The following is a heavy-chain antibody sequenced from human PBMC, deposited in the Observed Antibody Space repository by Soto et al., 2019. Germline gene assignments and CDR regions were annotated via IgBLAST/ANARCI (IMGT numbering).Heavy chain of an antibody. D-gene: IGHD5-18*01. J-gene: IGHJ6*01. CDR2: ISGRSHTI. V-gene: IGHV3-48*03. CDR1: VFTFSGYE. CDR3: ARGTAYFYYALDV. Sequence: PWGSLRISCASSVFTFSGYEMYWVRQAPRKALEWIAYISGRSHTIYYADSVKGRFTISRDDAQNSLFLQMTSLRVDDSGVYFCARGTAYFYYALDVWGPGTTVTVSS.